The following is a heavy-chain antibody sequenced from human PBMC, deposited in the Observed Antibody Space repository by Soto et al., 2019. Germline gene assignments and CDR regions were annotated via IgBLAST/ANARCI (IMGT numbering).Heavy chain of an antibody. Sequence: PGGSLRLSCAAAGVTFSSYSMNWVRQVPGKGLEWVSYISSSSSTIYYADSVKGRFTISRDNAKNSLYLQMNSLRDEDTAVYYCASLGPRIQLWFGYFDYWGQGTLVTVSS. D-gene: IGHD5-18*01. CDR1: GVTFSSYS. CDR3: ASLGPRIQLWFGYFDY. V-gene: IGHV3-48*02. J-gene: IGHJ4*02. CDR2: ISSSSSTI.